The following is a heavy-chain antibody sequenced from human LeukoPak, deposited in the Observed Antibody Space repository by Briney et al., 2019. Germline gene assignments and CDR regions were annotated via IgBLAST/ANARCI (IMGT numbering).Heavy chain of an antibody. CDR3: ARDRGTWNDDGFDY. D-gene: IGHD1-1*01. CDR1: GVSISSGSYY. CDR2: INISGST. V-gene: IGHV4-61*02. Sequence: SETLSLTCTVSGVSISSGSYYWSWIRHPAGKGLEWIGRINISGSTNYNPSLKSRATMSVDTSKNQFSLKLSSVTAADTAVYYCARDRGTWNDDGFDYWGQGTLVTVSS. J-gene: IGHJ4*02.